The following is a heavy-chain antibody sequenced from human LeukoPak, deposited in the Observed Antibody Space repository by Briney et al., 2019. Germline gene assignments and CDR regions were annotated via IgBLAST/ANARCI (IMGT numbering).Heavy chain of an antibody. CDR1: GDSISSNY. D-gene: IGHD3-16*01. CDR2: LYTSGTT. V-gene: IGHV4-4*07. CDR3: ARESGGSRPLDH. J-gene: IGHJ4*02. Sequence: SETLSLTCTVSGDSISSNYWTWFRQPAGKGLEWIGHLYTSGTTNYKPSLKSRVTMSVDTSKNQFSLKLSSVTAADTAVYYCARESGGSRPLDHWGQGTPVTVSS.